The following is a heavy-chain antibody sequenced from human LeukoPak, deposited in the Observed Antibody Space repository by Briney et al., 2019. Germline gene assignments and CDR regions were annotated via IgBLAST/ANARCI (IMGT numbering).Heavy chain of an antibody. Sequence: SGTLSLTCAVSGGSISSSNWWSWVRQPPGKGPEWIGEIYHSGSTNYNPSLKSRVTISVDKSKNQFSLKLSSATAADTAVYYCARSWYGGSYYFDYWGQGTLVTVSS. J-gene: IGHJ4*02. CDR2: IYHSGST. D-gene: IGHD6-13*01. CDR1: GGSISSSNW. CDR3: ARSWYGGSYYFDY. V-gene: IGHV4-4*02.